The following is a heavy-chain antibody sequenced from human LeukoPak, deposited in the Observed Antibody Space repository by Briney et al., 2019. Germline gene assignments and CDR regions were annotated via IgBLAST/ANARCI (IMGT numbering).Heavy chain of an antibody. Sequence: GGSLRLSCAASGFTVSSNYMSWVRQAPGKGLEWVSVIYSGGSTYYADSVKGRFTISRDNSKNTLYLQMISLRAEDTAVYYCARAVDTAMVDYWGQGTLVTVSS. CDR3: ARAVDTAMVDY. CDR1: GFTVSSNY. D-gene: IGHD5-18*01. V-gene: IGHV3-53*01. J-gene: IGHJ4*02. CDR2: IYSGGST.